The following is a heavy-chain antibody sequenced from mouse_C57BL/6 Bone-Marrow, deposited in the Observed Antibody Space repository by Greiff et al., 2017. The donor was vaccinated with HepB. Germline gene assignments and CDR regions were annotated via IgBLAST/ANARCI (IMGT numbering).Heavy chain of an antibody. CDR1: GYTFTNYW. V-gene: IGHV1-63*01. CDR2: IYPGGGYT. J-gene: IGHJ4*01. CDR3: ARGRGYMDY. Sequence: QVQLKESGAELVRPGTSVKMSCKASGYTFTNYWIGWAKQRPGHGLEWIGDIYPGGGYTNYNEKFKGKATLTADKSSSTAYMQFSSLTSEDSAIYYCARGRGYMDYWGQGTSVTVSS.